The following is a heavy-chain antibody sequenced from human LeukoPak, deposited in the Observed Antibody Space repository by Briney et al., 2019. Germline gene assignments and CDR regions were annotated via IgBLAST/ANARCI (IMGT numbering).Heavy chain of an antibody. V-gene: IGHV5-51*01. Sequence: GESLKISCKASGYTFTNFWIGWVRQMPGKGLEWMGIIFPDDSDTAYSPSFQGHMTISADKSTNTAFLQWTSLRASDSALYFCVGKYCGGDCSRGGSFDVWGQGTLVTVSS. CDR3: VGKYCGGDCSRGGSFDV. D-gene: IGHD2-21*02. CDR1: GYTFTNFW. CDR2: IFPDDSDT. J-gene: IGHJ3*01.